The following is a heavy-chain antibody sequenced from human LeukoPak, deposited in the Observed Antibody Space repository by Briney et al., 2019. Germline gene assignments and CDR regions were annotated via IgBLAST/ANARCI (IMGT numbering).Heavy chain of an antibody. V-gene: IGHV4-59*01. Sequence: SETLSLTCTVSGGSISSYYWSWIRQPPGKGLEWIGYIYYSGSTNYNPSLKSRVTISVDTSKNQFSLKLSSVTAADTALYYCARGRIYYDSTGYQAWGQGTLVTVSS. CDR2: IYYSGST. J-gene: IGHJ4*02. D-gene: IGHD3-22*01. CDR1: GGSISSYY. CDR3: ARGRIYYDSTGYQA.